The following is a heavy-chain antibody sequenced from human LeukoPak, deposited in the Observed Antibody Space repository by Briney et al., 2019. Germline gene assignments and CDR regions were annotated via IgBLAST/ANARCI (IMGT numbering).Heavy chain of an antibody. D-gene: IGHD6-19*01. CDR3: AKDHYSSGWYFDY. Sequence: GGSLRLSCAASGFTFNNYGMHWVRRASGKGLEWVAIISYDGSNKYYADSVKGRFTISRDNSKNTLYLQMNSLRAEDTAVYYCAKDHYSSGWYFDYWGQGTLVTVSS. CDR1: GFTFNNYG. V-gene: IGHV3-30*18. J-gene: IGHJ4*02. CDR2: ISYDGSNK.